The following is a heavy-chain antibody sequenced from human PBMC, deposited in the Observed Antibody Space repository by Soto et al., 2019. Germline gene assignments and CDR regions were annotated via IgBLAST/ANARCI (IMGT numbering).Heavy chain of an antibody. Sequence: SETLSLTCTVSGGSISSGGYYWSWIRQHPGKGLEWIGYIYYSGSTYYNPSLKSRVTISVDTSKNQFSLKLSSVTAADTAVYYCARGGLEYYYYYYYAMDVWGQGTAVTVSS. V-gene: IGHV4-31*03. CDR1: GGSISSGGYY. D-gene: IGHD3-10*01. J-gene: IGHJ6*02. CDR2: IYYSGST. CDR3: ARGGLEYYYYYYYAMDV.